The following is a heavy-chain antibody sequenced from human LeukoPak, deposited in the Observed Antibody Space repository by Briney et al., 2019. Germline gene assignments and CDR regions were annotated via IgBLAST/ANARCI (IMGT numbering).Heavy chain of an antibody. Sequence: GRSLRLSCAASGFTFSSYAMHWVRQAPGKGLEWVAVISYDGSNKYYADSVKGRFTISRDNSKNTLYLQVNSLRAEDTAVYYCAREGYYDFWSGYEYYFDYWGQGTLVTVSP. CDR1: GFTFSSYA. J-gene: IGHJ4*02. CDR3: AREGYYDFWSGYEYYFDY. CDR2: ISYDGSNK. D-gene: IGHD3-3*01. V-gene: IGHV3-30*04.